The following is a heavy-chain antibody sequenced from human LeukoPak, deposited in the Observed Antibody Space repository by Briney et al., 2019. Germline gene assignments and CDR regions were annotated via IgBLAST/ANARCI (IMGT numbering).Heavy chain of an antibody. Sequence: QPGGSLRLSCAASGFTFSSYEMNWVRQAPGKGLEWVSYISSSGSTIYYADSVKGRFTISRDNAKNSLYLQMNSLRAEDTAVYYCARSVAAGAILDYWGQGTLVTVSS. CDR3: ARSVAAGAILDY. J-gene: IGHJ4*02. CDR1: GFTFSSYE. V-gene: IGHV3-48*03. D-gene: IGHD6-13*01. CDR2: ISSSGSTI.